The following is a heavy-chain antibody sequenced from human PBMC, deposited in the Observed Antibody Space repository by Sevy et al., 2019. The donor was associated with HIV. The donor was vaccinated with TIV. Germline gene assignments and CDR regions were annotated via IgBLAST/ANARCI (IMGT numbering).Heavy chain of an antibody. CDR3: AREAAVYYESSGHERGWFDP. D-gene: IGHD3-22*01. V-gene: IGHV3-30-3*01. CDR2: ISYDGSNK. CDR1: GFTFSSYA. J-gene: IGHJ5*01. Sequence: GGSLRLSCAASGFTFSSYALHWVRQAPGKGLEWVAVISYDGSNKYYADSVKGRFTISRDNSKNTLYLQMNTLRGEDTAMYYCAREAAVYYESSGHERGWFDPWGQGTLVTVSS.